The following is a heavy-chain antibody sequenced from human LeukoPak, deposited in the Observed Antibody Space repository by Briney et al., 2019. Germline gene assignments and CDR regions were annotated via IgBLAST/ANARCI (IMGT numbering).Heavy chain of an antibody. J-gene: IGHJ4*02. CDR2: ISAYNGNT. V-gene: IGHV1-18*01. CDR1: GYTFTSYG. Sequence: ASVKVSCKASGYTFTSYGISWVRQAPGQGLEGMGWISAYNGNTKYAQKLQGRVTIPTDTSTGTAYMELRSLRSDDTAVYYCARDDWQWLGPHDYWGQGTLVTVSS. D-gene: IGHD6-19*01. CDR3: ARDDWQWLGPHDY.